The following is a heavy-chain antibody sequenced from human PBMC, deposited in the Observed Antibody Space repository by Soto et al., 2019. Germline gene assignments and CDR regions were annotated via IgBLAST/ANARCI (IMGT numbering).Heavy chain of an antibody. CDR1: GGSISSGGYS. J-gene: IGHJ4*02. Sequence: QLQLQESGSGLVKPSQTLSLTCAVSGGSISSGGYSWSWIRQPPGKGLEYIGYIHHSGSTYYNPSLKSRVTISVDRSKNQFSLKLSSVTAADSAVYYCARVRSGWGIDYWGQGTLVTVSS. CDR2: IHHSGST. V-gene: IGHV4-30-2*01. CDR3: ARVRSGWGIDY. D-gene: IGHD6-19*01.